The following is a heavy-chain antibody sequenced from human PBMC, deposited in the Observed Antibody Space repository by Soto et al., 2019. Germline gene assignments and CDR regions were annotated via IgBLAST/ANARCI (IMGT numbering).Heavy chain of an antibody. CDR2: IYWDDDK. V-gene: IGHV2-5*02. Sequence: QITLKESGPTLVKPTQTLTLTCTFSGFSLSTSGVGVGWIRQPPGKALEWLALIYWDDDKRYSPSLKNRLTITKDTSKNQVVLTMTNVDPVDTATYYCAHRTRIVGRRLPTYWYFDLWGRGTLVTVSS. CDR3: AHRTRIVGRRLPTYWYFDL. J-gene: IGHJ2*01. CDR1: GFSLSTSGVG. D-gene: IGHD6-6*01.